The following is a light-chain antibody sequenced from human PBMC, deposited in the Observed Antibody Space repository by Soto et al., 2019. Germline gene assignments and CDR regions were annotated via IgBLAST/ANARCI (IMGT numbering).Light chain of an antibody. CDR1: QSVGSY. CDR2: DAS. CDR3: QQRNYWPP. V-gene: IGKV3-11*01. J-gene: IGKJ5*01. Sequence: EVVLTQSPATLSLSPGERATLSCRASQSVGSYLAWYQQKPGQAPRLLIYDASDRATGIPARFSGSGSGTDFTLTISSLEPEDSAIYYCQQRNYWPPFGQGTRLEI.